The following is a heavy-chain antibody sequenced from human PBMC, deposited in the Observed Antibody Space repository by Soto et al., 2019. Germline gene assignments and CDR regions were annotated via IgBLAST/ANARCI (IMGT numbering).Heavy chain of an antibody. CDR2: ISAYNGNT. D-gene: IGHD6-19*01. CDR3: AREGAGQWLVLGAFDI. J-gene: IGHJ3*02. CDR1: GYTFTSYG. Sequence: ASVKVSCKASGYTFTSYGISWVRQAPGQGLERMGWISAYNGNTNYAQKLQGRVTMTTDTSTSTAYMELRSLRSDDTAVYYCAREGAGQWLVLGAFDIWGQGTMVTVSS. V-gene: IGHV1-18*01.